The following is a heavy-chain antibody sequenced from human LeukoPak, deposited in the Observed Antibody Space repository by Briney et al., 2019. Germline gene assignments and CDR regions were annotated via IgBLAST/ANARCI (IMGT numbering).Heavy chain of an antibody. CDR2: VYYSGNT. J-gene: IGHJ5*02. Sequence: SETLSLTCIISGASISSSAYYWGWIRQPPGKGLEWIGTVYYSGNTYYNPSLQSRVTISVDTSKNQFSLKLSSVTAADTAVFYCARSYGDYDVNWFDPWGQGTLVTVSS. D-gene: IGHD4-17*01. V-gene: IGHV4-39*07. CDR3: ARSYGDYDVNWFDP. CDR1: GASISSSAYY.